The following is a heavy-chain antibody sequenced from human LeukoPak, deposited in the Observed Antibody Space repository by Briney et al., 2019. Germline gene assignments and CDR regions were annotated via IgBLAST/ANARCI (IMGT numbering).Heavy chain of an antibody. Sequence: ASVKVSCKASGYTLTSYYMHWVRQAPGQGLEWMGIINPSGGSTSYAQQSKGRVTMTKDMSTSTAYMELSRLRSEDTAVYYCARDYDILTGYGPSYYYYMDVWGKGTTVTVSS. CDR1: GYTLTSYY. CDR3: ARDYDILTGYGPSYYYYMDV. D-gene: IGHD3-9*01. CDR2: INPSGGST. V-gene: IGHV1-46*01. J-gene: IGHJ6*03.